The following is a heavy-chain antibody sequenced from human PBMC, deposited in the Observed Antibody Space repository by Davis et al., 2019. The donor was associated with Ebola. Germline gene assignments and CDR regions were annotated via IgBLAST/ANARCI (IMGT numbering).Heavy chain of an antibody. Sequence: GESLKISCAASGFTFSSYWMSWVRQAPGKGLEWVANIKQDGSEKYYVDSVKGRFTISRDNAKNTLYLQMNSLRAEDTAVYYCAKDGRPYYYYYGMDVWGQGTTVTVSS. D-gene: IGHD6-6*01. V-gene: IGHV3-7*01. J-gene: IGHJ6*02. CDR2: IKQDGSEK. CDR3: AKDGRPYYYYYGMDV. CDR1: GFTFSSYW.